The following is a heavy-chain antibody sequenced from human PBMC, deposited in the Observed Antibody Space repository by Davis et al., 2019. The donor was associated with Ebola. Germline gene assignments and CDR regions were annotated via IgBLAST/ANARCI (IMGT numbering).Heavy chain of an antibody. CDR1: GGTFSSYA. CDR3: ARTNYDFWSGYLKYFDY. D-gene: IGHD3-3*01. CDR2: INLNSGGT. V-gene: IGHV1-2*06. J-gene: IGHJ4*02. Sequence: ASVKVSCKASGGTFSSYAISWVRQAPGQGLEWMGRINLNSGGTNYAQKFQGRVTMTRDTSISTAYMELSRLRSDDTAVYYCARTNYDFWSGYLKYFDYWGQGTLVTVSS.